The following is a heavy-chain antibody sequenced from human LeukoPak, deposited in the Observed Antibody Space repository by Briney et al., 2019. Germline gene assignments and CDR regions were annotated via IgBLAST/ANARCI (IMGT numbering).Heavy chain of an antibody. D-gene: IGHD2-21*02. Sequence: PSETLSLTCAVYGGSFSGYYWGWIRQPPGKGLEWIGSIYYSGSTYYNPSLKSRVTISVDTSKNQFSLKLSSVTAADTAVYYCARHGEVVTDDAFDIWGQGTMVTVSS. CDR3: ARHGEVVTDDAFDI. V-gene: IGHV4-39*01. CDR2: IYYSGST. CDR1: GGSFSGYY. J-gene: IGHJ3*02.